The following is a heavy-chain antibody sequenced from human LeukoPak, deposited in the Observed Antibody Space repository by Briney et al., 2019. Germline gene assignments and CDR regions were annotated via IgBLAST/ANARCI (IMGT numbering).Heavy chain of an antibody. CDR1: GYTFTRYY. J-gene: IGHJ3*02. Sequence: ASVKVSCKASGYTFTRYYIHWVRQAPGQGLEWMGIINPSGGGTSYAQKFQGRVTMTRDTSTSTVYMELSSLRSEDTAVYYCAREGSSTGTTETFDIWGQGTMVTVSS. CDR2: INPSGGGT. D-gene: IGHD1-1*01. V-gene: IGHV1-46*03. CDR3: AREGSSTGTTETFDI.